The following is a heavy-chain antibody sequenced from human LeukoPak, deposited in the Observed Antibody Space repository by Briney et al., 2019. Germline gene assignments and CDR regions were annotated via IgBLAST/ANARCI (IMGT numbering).Heavy chain of an antibody. D-gene: IGHD6-13*01. Sequence: GEPLKISCKGSGYSFTSYWIGWVRQMPGKGLEWMGIIYPGDSDTRYSPSFQGQVTISADKSISTAYLQWSSLKASDTAMYYCASQTAGIADYFDYWGQGTLVTVSS. J-gene: IGHJ4*02. CDR3: ASQTAGIADYFDY. V-gene: IGHV5-51*01. CDR1: GYSFTSYW. CDR2: IYPGDSDT.